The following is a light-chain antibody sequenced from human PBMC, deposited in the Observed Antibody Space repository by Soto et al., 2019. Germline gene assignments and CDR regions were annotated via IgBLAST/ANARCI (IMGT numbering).Light chain of an antibody. J-gene: IGKJ4*01. CDR3: QQANSFPFT. CDR1: QGISSW. Sequence: DIQMTQSPSSVSASVGDTVTITGRASQGISSWLGWYQQKPGKAPQLLIYAASSLQSGAPSRFSGSGSGTDFPLTISSLQPEDFATYYCQQANSFPFTFGGGTKVEIK. V-gene: IGKV1D-12*01. CDR2: AAS.